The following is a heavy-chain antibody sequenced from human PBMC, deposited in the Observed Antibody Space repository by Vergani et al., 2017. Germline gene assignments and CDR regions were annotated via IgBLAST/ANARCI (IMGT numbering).Heavy chain of an antibody. Sequence: EVQLVESGGGLVKPGGSLRLSCAASGFTFSNAWMSWVRQAPGKGLEWVGRIKSKTDGGTTDYAAPVKGRFTISRDNSKNTLYLQMNSLRAEDTAVYYCAKAALTGDAPLLPRYYYYGMDVWGQGTTVTVSS. CDR2: IKSKTDGGTT. V-gene: IGHV3-15*01. J-gene: IGHJ6*02. D-gene: IGHD7-27*01. CDR1: GFTFSNAW. CDR3: AKAALTGDAPLLPRYYYYGMDV.